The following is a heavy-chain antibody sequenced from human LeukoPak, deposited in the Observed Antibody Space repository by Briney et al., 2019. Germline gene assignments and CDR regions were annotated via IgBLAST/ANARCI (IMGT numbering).Heavy chain of an antibody. CDR1: GFTFSTFA. CDR2: IFPSGGEI. D-gene: IGHD2-2*01. Sequence: GGSLRLSCAASGFTFSTFAMVWVRQPPGKGLEWVSSIFPSGGEIHYADSVKGRFTISRDNAKISLSLQMNSLRAEDTAVYYCARGFTGWVTSPIDYWGRGALVTVSS. CDR3: ARGFTGWVTSPIDY. V-gene: IGHV3-21*01. J-gene: IGHJ4*02.